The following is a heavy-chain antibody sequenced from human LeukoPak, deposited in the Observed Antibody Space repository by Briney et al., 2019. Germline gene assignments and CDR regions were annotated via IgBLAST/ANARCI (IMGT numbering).Heavy chain of an antibody. D-gene: IGHD2-8*02. CDR2: IRYDGSNK. CDR3: ARVAVSGPTGWFDS. CDR1: GFTFSSYG. V-gene: IGHV3-30*02. Sequence: GGSLRLSCAASGFTFSSYGMHRVRQAPGQGLEWVAFIRYDGSNKYYADSVKGRFTISRDNSKNTLYLQMNSLRAEDTATYYRARVAVSGPTGWFDSWGQGTLVSVSS. J-gene: IGHJ5*01.